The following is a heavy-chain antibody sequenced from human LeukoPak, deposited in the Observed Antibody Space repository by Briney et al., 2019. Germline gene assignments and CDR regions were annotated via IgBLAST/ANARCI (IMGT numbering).Heavy chain of an antibody. Sequence: ESLKISCKGSGYSFTSYWIGWVRQMPGKGLEWMGIIYPGDSDTRYSPSFQGQVTISADKSISTAYLQWSSLKASDTAMYYCASTRYNWNSYYYYGMDVWGQGTTVTVSS. CDR1: GYSFTSYW. CDR2: IYPGDSDT. CDR3: ASTRYNWNSYYYYGMDV. D-gene: IGHD1-1*01. J-gene: IGHJ6*02. V-gene: IGHV5-51*01.